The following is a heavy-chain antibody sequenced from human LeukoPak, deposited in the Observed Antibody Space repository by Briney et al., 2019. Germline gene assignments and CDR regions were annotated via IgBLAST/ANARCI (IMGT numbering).Heavy chain of an antibody. CDR3: ARVSPRWGPYYFDY. Sequence: ASVTVSCTASVYTFTGYYMHWVRQAPGQGLEWMGWINSNSGGTNYAQKFQGRVTMTRDTSISTAYMELSRLRSDDTAVYYCARVSPRWGPYYFDYWGQGTLVTVSS. V-gene: IGHV1-2*02. J-gene: IGHJ4*02. D-gene: IGHD5/OR15-5a*01. CDR2: INSNSGGT. CDR1: VYTFTGYY.